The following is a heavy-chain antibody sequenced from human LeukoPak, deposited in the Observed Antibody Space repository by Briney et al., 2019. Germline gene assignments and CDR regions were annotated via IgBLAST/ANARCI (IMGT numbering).Heavy chain of an antibody. CDR2: IYPGDSDT. Sequence: GESLKISCKGSGYRFTSYWIGWVRQMPGKGLEWMGIIYPGDSDTRYSPSFQGQVTISADKSISTAYLQWSSLKASDTAMYYCARHSLRYYYDSSAPRGWFDPWGQGTLVTVSS. J-gene: IGHJ5*02. CDR3: ARHSLRYYYDSSAPRGWFDP. D-gene: IGHD3-22*01. V-gene: IGHV5-51*01. CDR1: GYRFTSYW.